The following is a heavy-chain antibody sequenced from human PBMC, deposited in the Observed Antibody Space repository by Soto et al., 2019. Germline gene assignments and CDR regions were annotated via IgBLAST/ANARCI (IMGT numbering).Heavy chain of an antibody. CDR2: INHSGST. D-gene: IGHD6-19*01. CDR3: AAGYSSGWYVWFDP. J-gene: IGHJ5*02. Sequence: SETLSLTCAVXGGSFSGYFWSWIRQPPGKGLEWIGEINHSGSTNYNPSLKSRVTISVDTSKNQFSLKLNSVTAADTAVYYCAAGYSSGWYVWFDPWGQGTLVTVSS. V-gene: IGHV4-34*01. CDR1: GGSFSGYF.